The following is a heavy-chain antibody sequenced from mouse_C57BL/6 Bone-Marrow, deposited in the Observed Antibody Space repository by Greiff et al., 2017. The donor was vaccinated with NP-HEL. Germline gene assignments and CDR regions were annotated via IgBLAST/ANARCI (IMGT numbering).Heavy chain of an antibody. J-gene: IGHJ3*01. D-gene: IGHD2-5*01. CDR3: ARAPFYYSNYLAWFAY. V-gene: IGHV1-80*01. CDR1: GYAFSSYW. Sequence: QVQLQQSGAELVKPGASVKISCKASGYAFSSYWMNWVKQRPGKGLEWIGQIYPGDGDTNYNGKFKGKATLTADKSSSTAYMQLSSLTSEDSAVYFCARAPFYYSNYLAWFAYWGQGTLVTVSA. CDR2: IYPGDGDT.